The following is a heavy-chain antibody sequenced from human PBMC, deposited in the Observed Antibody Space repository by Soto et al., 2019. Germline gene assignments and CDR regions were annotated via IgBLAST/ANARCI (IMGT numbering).Heavy chain of an antibody. Sequence: AGGSLRLSCAASGFTFSSYAMSWVRQAPGKGLEWVSAISGSGGSTYYADSVKGRFTISRDNSKNTLYLQMNSLRAEDTAVYYCAKAGTFNYYYGMDVWGQGTTVTVSS. CDR2: ISGSGGST. CDR1: GFTFSSYA. J-gene: IGHJ6*02. D-gene: IGHD3-10*01. CDR3: AKAGTFNYYYGMDV. V-gene: IGHV3-23*01.